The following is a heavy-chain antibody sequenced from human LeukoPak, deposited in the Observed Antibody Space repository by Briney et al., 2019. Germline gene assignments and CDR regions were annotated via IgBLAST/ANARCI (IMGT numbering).Heavy chain of an antibody. J-gene: IGHJ4*02. CDR1: GYSFTPYW. V-gene: IGHV5-51*01. Sequence: GESLKISFKASGYSFTPYWIGWVRQMPGKGLEWMGIIYPGDSDTRYSPSFQGQVTISADKSISTAYLQWNSLKASDTAMYYCARRGVYCGGDCYTGGQYYFDYWGQGTLVTVSS. CDR2: IYPGDSDT. D-gene: IGHD2-21*02. CDR3: ARRGVYCGGDCYTGGQYYFDY.